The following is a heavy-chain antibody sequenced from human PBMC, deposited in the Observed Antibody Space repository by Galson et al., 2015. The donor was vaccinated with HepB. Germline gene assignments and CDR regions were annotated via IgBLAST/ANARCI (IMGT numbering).Heavy chain of an antibody. CDR2: IKDNGSEK. CDR1: GFTFSRYW. D-gene: IGHD6-13*01. Sequence: SLRLSCAASGFTFSRYWMSWVRQAPGKGLEWVANIKDNGSEKYYVESVKGRFTISRDNAKNSLWLQMNSLRAEDTAVYYCARDREVAGGGDWFDPWGQGTLVTVSS. CDR3: ARDREVAGGGDWFDP. V-gene: IGHV3-7*01. J-gene: IGHJ5*02.